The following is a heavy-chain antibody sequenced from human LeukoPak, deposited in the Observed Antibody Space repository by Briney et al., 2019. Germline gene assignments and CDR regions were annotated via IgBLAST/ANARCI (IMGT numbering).Heavy chain of an antibody. CDR3: ARDRGRVPAAIIWFDP. D-gene: IGHD2-2*01. CDR2: IYTSGST. J-gene: IGHJ5*02. CDR1: CGSISSYY. Sequence: SETLSLTCTVSCGSISSYYWSWVRQPAGKGLEWIGRIYTSGSTNYNPSLKSRVTMSVDTSKDEFSLKLSSVTAADTAVYYCARDRGRVPAAIIWFDPWGQGTLVTVSS. V-gene: IGHV4-4*07.